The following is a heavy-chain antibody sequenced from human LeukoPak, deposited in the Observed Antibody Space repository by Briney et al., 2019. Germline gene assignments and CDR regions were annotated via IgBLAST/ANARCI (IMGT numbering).Heavy chain of an antibody. CDR3: ARSYPYYDFWSGAYYMDV. D-gene: IGHD3-3*01. V-gene: IGHV4-34*01. Sequence: SETLSLTCAVYGGSFSGYYWSWIRQPPGKGLEWIGEINHSGSTNYNPSLKSRVTISVDTSKNRFSLKLSSVTAADTAVYYCARSYPYYDFWSGAYYMDVWGKGTTVTVSS. J-gene: IGHJ6*03. CDR1: GGSFSGYY. CDR2: INHSGST.